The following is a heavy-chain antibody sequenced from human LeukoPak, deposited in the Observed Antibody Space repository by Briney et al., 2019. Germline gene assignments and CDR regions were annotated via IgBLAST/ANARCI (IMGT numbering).Heavy chain of an antibody. D-gene: IGHD3-22*01. CDR3: ARRLYYDSSGYSDY. CDR1: GYSFTSYW. Sequence: GESLKISCTGSGYSFTSYWIGWVRQIPGKGLGLMGIIYPGDSDTRYSPSFQGQVTISANKFISTAYLQWSLLNASDTALYYCARRLYYDSSGYSDYWGQGTLVTVSS. V-gene: IGHV5-51*01. CDR2: IYPGDSDT. J-gene: IGHJ4*02.